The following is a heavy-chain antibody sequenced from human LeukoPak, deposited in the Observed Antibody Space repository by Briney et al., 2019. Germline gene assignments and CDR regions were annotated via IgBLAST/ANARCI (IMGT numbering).Heavy chain of an antibody. CDR3: SKDLRWDHPGLDP. CDR2: INPGCGST. D-gene: IGHD4-23*01. J-gene: IGHJ5*02. V-gene: IGHV1-46*01. CDR1: GYSFSSYY. Sequence: GASVKVSFKASGYSFSSYYIHWLRQPPGQGLDSMGIINPGCGSTSYAKKFQGRVNMTRNTSTSTLYMELNNLRSEENAVYYFSKDLRWDHPGLDPWGQGTLVIVSS.